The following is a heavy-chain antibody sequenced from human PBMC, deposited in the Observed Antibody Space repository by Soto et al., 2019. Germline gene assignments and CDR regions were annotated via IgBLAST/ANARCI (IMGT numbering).Heavy chain of an antibody. Sequence: SETLSLTCTVSVGSISSYYWSWIRQPPGKGLEWIGYIYYSGSTNYNPSLKSRVTISVDTSKNQFSLKLSSVTAADTAVYYCARRYSSSFDYWG. CDR1: VGSISSYY. J-gene: IGHJ4*01. CDR2: IYYSGST. D-gene: IGHD6-13*01. V-gene: IGHV4-59*08. CDR3: ARRYSSSFDY.